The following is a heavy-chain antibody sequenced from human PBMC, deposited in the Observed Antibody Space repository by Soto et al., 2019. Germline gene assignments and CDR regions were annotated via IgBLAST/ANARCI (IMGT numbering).Heavy chain of an antibody. CDR1: GTSISSTYW. J-gene: IGHJ5*02. V-gene: IGHV4-4*02. CDR2: IHHTGGT. Sequence: QVQLRQSGPGLVKPSGTLSLTCFVSGTSISSTYWWTWVRQSPGKGLEWIGEIHHTGGTNYNPAPKLHFPISGVKPHTPLSRTLTSDTATDSAISDCATLPRRVVVGLAQFPSWGQGSLVTVSS. CDR3: ATLPRRVVVGLAQFPS. D-gene: IGHD2-21*01.